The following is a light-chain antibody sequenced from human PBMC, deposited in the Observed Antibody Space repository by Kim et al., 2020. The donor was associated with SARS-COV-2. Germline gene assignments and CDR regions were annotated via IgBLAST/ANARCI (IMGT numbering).Light chain of an antibody. CDR3: QSWDTTTVV. V-gene: IGLV3-1*01. Sequence: SYELTQPPSVSVSPGQTATITCSGDELGNRYVSWFRQKPGQSPVLIIYQDKKRPSGIPERFSGSNSGNTATLTITGTEALDEADFYCQSWDTTTVVFDGGTQLTVL. J-gene: IGLJ2*01. CDR1: ELGNRY. CDR2: QDK.